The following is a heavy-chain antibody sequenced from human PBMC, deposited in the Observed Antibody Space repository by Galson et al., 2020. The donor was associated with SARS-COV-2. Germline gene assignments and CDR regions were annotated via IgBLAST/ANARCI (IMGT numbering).Heavy chain of an antibody. CDR1: GYSFTCYW. Sequence: HGESLKISCKGSGYSFTCYWISWVRQMPGKGLEWMGRIDPSDSYTNYSPSFQGHVTISADKSISTAYLQWSSLKASDTAMYYCARTHPGEGALDYWGQGTLVTVSS. V-gene: IGHV5-10-1*01. J-gene: IGHJ4*02. CDR3: ARTHPGEGALDY. CDR2: IDPSDSYT. D-gene: IGHD3-16*01.